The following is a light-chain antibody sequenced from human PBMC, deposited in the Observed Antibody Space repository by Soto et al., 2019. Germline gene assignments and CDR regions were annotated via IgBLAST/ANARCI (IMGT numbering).Light chain of an antibody. CDR2: HVT. Sequence: QSALTQPRSVSGSPGQSLTISCTGTSSDVGGYNYVSWYQQYPGKVPKLMIYHVTKRPSGVPDRFSGSKSGNTASLTISGLQAEDEADYYCCSHAGSYTYVFGTGTKVTVL. V-gene: IGLV2-11*01. J-gene: IGLJ1*01. CDR1: SSDVGGYNY. CDR3: CSHAGSYTYV.